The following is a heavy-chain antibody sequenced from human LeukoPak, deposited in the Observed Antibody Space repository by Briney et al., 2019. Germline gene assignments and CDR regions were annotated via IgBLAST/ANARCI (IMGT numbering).Heavy chain of an antibody. D-gene: IGHD5-12*01. Sequence: GGSLRLSCAASGFTVSSNYMSWVRQAPGKGLEWVSVIYSGGLTHYADSVKDRFTISRDNSKNTLYLQMNSLRVEDTAVYYCARDSGYSSDDAYWGQGTLVTVSS. CDR3: ARDSGYSSDDAY. J-gene: IGHJ4*02. CDR1: GFTVSSNY. V-gene: IGHV3-66*01. CDR2: IYSGGLT.